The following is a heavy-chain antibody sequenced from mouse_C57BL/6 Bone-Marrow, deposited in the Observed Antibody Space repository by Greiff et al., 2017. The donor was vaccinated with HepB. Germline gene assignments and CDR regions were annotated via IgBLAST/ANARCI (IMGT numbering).Heavy chain of an antibody. CDR2: ISSGGSYT. V-gene: IGHV5-6*01. CDR3: ARRLFMDY. J-gene: IGHJ4*01. CDR1: GFTFSSYG. Sequence: EVQLVESGGDLVKPGGSLKLSCAASGFTFSSYGMSWVRQTPDKRLEWVATISSGGSYTYYPDSVKGRFTISRDNAKNTLYLQMSSLKSEDTAMYYCARRLFMDYWGQGTSVTVSS. D-gene: IGHD1-1*02.